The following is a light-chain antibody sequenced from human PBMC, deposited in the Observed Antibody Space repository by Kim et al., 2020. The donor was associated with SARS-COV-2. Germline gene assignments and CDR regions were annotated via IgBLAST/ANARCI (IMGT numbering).Light chain of an antibody. J-gene: IGLJ2*01. CDR2: GNN. CDR3: NSRDNSAKVI. CDR1: SLRKYY. Sequence: SSELTQDPSVSVALGQTVTITCQGDSLRKYYATWYQQRPGQAPALVIYGNNNRPSGIPDRFSGSSSGNTASLTITGAQAEDEATYYCNSRDNSAKVIFGGGTQLTVL. V-gene: IGLV3-19*01.